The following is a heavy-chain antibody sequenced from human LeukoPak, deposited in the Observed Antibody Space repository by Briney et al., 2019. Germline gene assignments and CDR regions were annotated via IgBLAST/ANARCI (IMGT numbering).Heavy chain of an antibody. CDR3: AGNGILTGYCLFDY. Sequence: GGSLRLSCAASGFTFSSYSMNWVRQAPGKGLEWVSYISSSTSTIYYADSVKGRFTISRDNAKNSLYLQMNSLRAEDTAVYYCAGNGILTGYCLFDYWGQGTLVTVSS. V-gene: IGHV3-48*04. CDR2: ISSSTSTI. CDR1: GFTFSSYS. J-gene: IGHJ4*02. D-gene: IGHD3-9*01.